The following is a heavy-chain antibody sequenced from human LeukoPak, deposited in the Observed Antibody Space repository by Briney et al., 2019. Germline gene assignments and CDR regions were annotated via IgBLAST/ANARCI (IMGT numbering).Heavy chain of an antibody. Sequence: PGGSLRLSCAASGFTFSSYAMSWVRQAPGKGLEWVANIKQDGSEKYYVDSVEGRFTISRDNAKNSLYLQMNSLRAEDTAVYYCARARRYLGYCSGGSCYGYFDYWGQGTLVTVSS. V-gene: IGHV3-7*01. CDR1: GFTFSSYA. J-gene: IGHJ4*02. CDR3: ARARRYLGYCSGGSCYGYFDY. CDR2: IKQDGSEK. D-gene: IGHD2-15*01.